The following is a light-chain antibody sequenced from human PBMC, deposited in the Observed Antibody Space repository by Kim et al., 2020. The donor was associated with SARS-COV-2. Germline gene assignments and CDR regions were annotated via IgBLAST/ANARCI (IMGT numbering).Light chain of an antibody. Sequence: DIQMTQSPSTLSASVGDRVTITCRASQSISSWLAWYQQKPGKAPKLLIYKASSLESGVPSRFSGSGSGTEFTLTISSLQPDDFATYYCQQNNTWTFGQGTKVDIK. CDR2: KAS. CDR3: QQNNTWT. J-gene: IGKJ1*01. V-gene: IGKV1-5*03. CDR1: QSISSW.